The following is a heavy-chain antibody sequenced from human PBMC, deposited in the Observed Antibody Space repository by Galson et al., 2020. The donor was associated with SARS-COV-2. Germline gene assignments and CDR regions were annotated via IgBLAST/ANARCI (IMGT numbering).Heavy chain of an antibody. V-gene: IGHV3-30-3*01. J-gene: IGHJ5*02. CDR1: GFTFSSYA. D-gene: IGHD2-15*01. CDR2: ISHDGSNN. CDR3: ARDGGGWFDP. Sequence: GESLKIPCAASGFTFSSYAMHWVRQAPGQGLEWVAVISHDGSNNYYADSVKGRFTISRDNSKNTLYLQMNSLRAEDTAVYYCARDGGGWFDPWGQGTLVTVSS.